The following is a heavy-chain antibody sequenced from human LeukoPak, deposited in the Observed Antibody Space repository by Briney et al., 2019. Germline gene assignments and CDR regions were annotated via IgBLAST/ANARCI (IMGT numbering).Heavy chain of an antibody. CDR3: AKEYLIWFGDFDAFDI. V-gene: IGHV3-30*18. D-gene: IGHD3-10*01. CDR1: GFTFSTYV. J-gene: IGHJ3*02. Sequence: PGRSLRLSCAASGFTFSTYVMHWVRQAPGKGLEWVAVISYDVSNKYYADSVKGRFTISRDNSKNTLYPQMNSLRAEDTAVYYCAKEYLIWFGDFDAFDIWGQGTMVTVSS. CDR2: ISYDVSNK.